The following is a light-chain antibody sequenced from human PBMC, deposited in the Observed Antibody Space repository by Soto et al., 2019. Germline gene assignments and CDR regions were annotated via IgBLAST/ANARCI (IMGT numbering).Light chain of an antibody. CDR3: QQYSAYPLT. V-gene: IGKV1-5*03. CDR2: WAS. Sequence: DIQLTQSPSSLSASVGDRVTITCRASQNINGYLAWYQQKPGKAPKLLIYWASSLISGVPSRFTGGESGTEFTLTISSLQPDDFATYYCQQYSAYPLTFGGGPKVDVK. CDR1: QNINGY. J-gene: IGKJ4*01.